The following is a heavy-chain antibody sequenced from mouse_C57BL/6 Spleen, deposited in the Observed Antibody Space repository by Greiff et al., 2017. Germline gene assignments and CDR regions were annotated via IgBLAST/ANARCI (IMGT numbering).Heavy chain of an antibody. CDR2: INPSNGGT. D-gene: IGHD2-1*01. CDR3: ARSGNYRAWFAY. Sequence: QVQLKQPGTELVKPGASVKLSCKASGYTFTSYWMHWVKQRPGQGLEWIGNINPSNGGTNYNEKFKSKATLTVDKSSSTAYMQLSSLTSEDSAVYYCARSGNYRAWFAYWGQGTLVTVSA. V-gene: IGHV1-53*01. CDR1: GYTFTSYW. J-gene: IGHJ3*01.